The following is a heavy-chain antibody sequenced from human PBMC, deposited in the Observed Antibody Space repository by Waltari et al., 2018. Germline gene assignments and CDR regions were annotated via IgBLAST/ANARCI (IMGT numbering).Heavy chain of an antibody. CDR1: GFTFSDYW. CDR3: ARHGDFCFDF. V-gene: IGHV3-7*01. D-gene: IGHD4-17*01. J-gene: IGHJ4*02. Sequence: EVQVVESGGDLVQPGGSLRLSCAASGFTFSDYWMGWVRQAPGKWREWVSIIKKDGSTKYYVDSVKGRFTISRDNAKDSLFLQMNSLRAEDTAVYYCARHGDFCFDFWGQGIVVTVSS. CDR2: IKKDGSTK.